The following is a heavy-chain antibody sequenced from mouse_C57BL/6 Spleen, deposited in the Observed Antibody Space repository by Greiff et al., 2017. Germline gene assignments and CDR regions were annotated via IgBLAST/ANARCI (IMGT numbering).Heavy chain of an antibody. D-gene: IGHD2-5*01. CDR2: ISSGGSYT. CDR1: GFTFSSYG. V-gene: IGHV5-6*02. J-gene: IGHJ4*01. CDR3: ARRGNYSNYRYAMDY. Sequence: SGGDLVKPGGSLKLSCAASGFTFSSYGMSWVRQTPDKRLEWVATISSGGSYTYYPDSVKGRFTISRDNAKNTLYLQMSSLKSEDTAMYYCARRGNYSNYRYAMDYWGQGTSVTVSS.